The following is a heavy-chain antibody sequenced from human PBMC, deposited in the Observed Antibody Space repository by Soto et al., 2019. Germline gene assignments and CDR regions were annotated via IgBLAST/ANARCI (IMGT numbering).Heavy chain of an antibody. CDR3: ARDRGIGHYYDSSRYYYGY. V-gene: IGHV1-46*01. D-gene: IGHD3-22*01. Sequence: ASVKVSCKASGYTFTSYYMHWVRQAPGQGLEWMGIINPSGGSTSYAQKFQGRVTMTRDTSTSAVYMELSSLRSEDTAAYYCARDRGIGHYYDSSRYYYGYWGQGTLVTVSS. CDR1: GYTFTSYY. J-gene: IGHJ4*02. CDR2: INPSGGST.